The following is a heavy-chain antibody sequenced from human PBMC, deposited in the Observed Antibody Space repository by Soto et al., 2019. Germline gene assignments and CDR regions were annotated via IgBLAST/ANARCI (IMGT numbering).Heavy chain of an antibody. J-gene: IGHJ5*02. CDR2: ISGSGFKK. Sequence: GGSLRLSCAASGFIFENFGMSWVRQAPGKGLEWISSISGSGFKKYYADSVTGRFTISRDNSKSTVYLELNNLSAEDTAVYHCAKNQGVELVPLATVDWFDPWGQGSVVTVSS. V-gene: IGHV3-23*01. CDR1: GFIFENFG. CDR3: AKNQGVELVPLATVDWFDP. D-gene: IGHD1-26*01.